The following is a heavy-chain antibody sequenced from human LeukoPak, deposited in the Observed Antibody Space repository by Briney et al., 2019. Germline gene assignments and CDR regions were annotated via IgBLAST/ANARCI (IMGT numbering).Heavy chain of an antibody. CDR1: GYTFTGYY. J-gene: IGHJ4*02. CDR3: ASSIAVAAPTDY. V-gene: IGHV1-2*02. CDR2: INPNSGGT. Sequence: ASVKVSCKASGYTFTGYYMHWVRQAPGQGLEWMGWINPNSGGTNYAQKFHGRVTMTRDTSISTAYMELSRLRSDDTAVYYCASSIAVAAPTDYWGQGTLVTVSS. D-gene: IGHD6-19*01.